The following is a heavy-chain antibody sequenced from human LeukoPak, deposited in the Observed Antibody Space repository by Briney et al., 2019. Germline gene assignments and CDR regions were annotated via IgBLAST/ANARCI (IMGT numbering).Heavy chain of an antibody. D-gene: IGHD2-15*01. Sequence: SETLSLTCAVYGGSFSGYYWSWIRQPPGKGLEWIGEINHSGSTNYNPSLKSRVTISVDTSKNQFSLKLSSVTAADTAVYYCAGGGLGYCSGGSCYRLGYWGQGTLVTVSS. J-gene: IGHJ4*02. CDR2: INHSGST. CDR3: AGGGLGYCSGGSCYRLGY. V-gene: IGHV4-34*01. CDR1: GGSFSGYY.